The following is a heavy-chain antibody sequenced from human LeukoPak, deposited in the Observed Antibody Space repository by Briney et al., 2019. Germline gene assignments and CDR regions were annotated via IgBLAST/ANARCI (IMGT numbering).Heavy chain of an antibody. CDR2: IRYDGSNK. CDR3: ASGSPRRLPGQD. J-gene: IGHJ4*02. Sequence: PGGSLRLSCAASGFTFSSYGMHWVRQAPGKGLEWVAFIRYDGSNKYYADSVKGRFTISRDNSKNTLYLQMNSLRAEDTAVYYCASGSPRRLPGQDWGQGTLVTVSS. D-gene: IGHD1-26*01. CDR1: GFTFSSYG. V-gene: IGHV3-30*02.